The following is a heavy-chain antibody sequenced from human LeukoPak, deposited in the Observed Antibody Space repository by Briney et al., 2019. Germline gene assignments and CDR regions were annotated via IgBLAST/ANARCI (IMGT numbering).Heavy chain of an antibody. V-gene: IGHV3-23*01. CDR1: GFIFNNSG. CDR2: ISGSGGST. J-gene: IGHJ4*02. Sequence: GGSLTLSCAASGFIFNNSGMSWVRQAPGKGLEWVSAISGSGGSTYYADSVKGRFTISRDNSKNTLYLQMNSLRAEDTAVYYCAKDRYSSGWYLDYWGQGTLVTVSS. CDR3: AKDRYSSGWYLDY. D-gene: IGHD6-19*01.